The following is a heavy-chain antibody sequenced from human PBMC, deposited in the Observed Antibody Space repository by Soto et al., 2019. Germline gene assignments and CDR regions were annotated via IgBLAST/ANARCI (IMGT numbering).Heavy chain of an antibody. Sequence: EVQLLESGGGLVQPGGSLRLSCAASGFTLGTYVMSWVRQAPVKGLEWVSTISGGGGCTNYADPVKGRFTISRDNTKNTLYLKMNRLRIEDTAVYYCAKDRKGSYCSGGTCYSFDYWGQGTLVTVPS. V-gene: IGHV3-23*01. CDR3: AKDRKGSYCSGGTCYSFDY. J-gene: IGHJ4*02. D-gene: IGHD2-15*01. CDR1: GFTLGTYV. CDR2: ISGGGGCT.